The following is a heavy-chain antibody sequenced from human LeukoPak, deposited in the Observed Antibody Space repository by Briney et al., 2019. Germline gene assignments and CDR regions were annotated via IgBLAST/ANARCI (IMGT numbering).Heavy chain of an antibody. V-gene: IGHV4-4*07. Sequence: PSETLSLTCTVSGGSISSYYWNWIRQPAGKGLEWIGRIFNGGSVDYNPSLKSRVTMSVDTSKNQFSLKLSSVTAADTAVYYCARDSMITFGGTHYMDVWGKGTTVTVSS. CDR2: IFNGGSV. CDR3: ARDSMITFGGTHYMDV. D-gene: IGHD3-16*01. J-gene: IGHJ6*03. CDR1: GGSISSYY.